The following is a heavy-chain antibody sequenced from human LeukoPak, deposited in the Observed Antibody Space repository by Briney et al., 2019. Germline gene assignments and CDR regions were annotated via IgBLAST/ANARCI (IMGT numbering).Heavy chain of an antibody. V-gene: IGHV3-33*01. D-gene: IGHD3-22*01. Sequence: SGGSLRLSCAASGFTFSTYGMHWVRQAPGKGLEWLAVIWYDGSNIYYADSVKGRFAISRDNSRNTLYLLLNSLRAEDTAVYYCARAHDNYDISSFSALDYWGQGTLVTVSS. CDR3: ARAHDNYDISSFSALDY. CDR2: IWYDGSNI. J-gene: IGHJ4*02. CDR1: GFTFSTYG.